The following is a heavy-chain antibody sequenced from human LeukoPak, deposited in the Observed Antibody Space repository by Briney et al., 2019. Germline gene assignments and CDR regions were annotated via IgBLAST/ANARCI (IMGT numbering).Heavy chain of an antibody. V-gene: IGHV3-30*18. Sequence: GGSLRLSCAASGFTFSSYGMHWVRQAPGKGLEWVAVISYDGSNKYYADSVKGRFTISRDNSKNTLYLQMNSLRAEDTAVYYCAKDYRYCSSTSCYAPEYFQHWGQGTLVTVSS. J-gene: IGHJ1*01. CDR1: GFTFSSYG. CDR2: ISYDGSNK. D-gene: IGHD2-2*01. CDR3: AKDYRYCSSTSCYAPEYFQH.